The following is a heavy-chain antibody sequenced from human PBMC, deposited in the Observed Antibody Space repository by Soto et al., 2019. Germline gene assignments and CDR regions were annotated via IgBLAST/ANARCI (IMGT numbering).Heavy chain of an antibody. Sequence: EVQLVESGGTLVQPGGSLRLSCAASGFTFSYYSMKWVRQAPGKGLEWVSYISSGSSTTYYADSVKGRFTISRDNAKNSLYLQMNSLRPEDTAVYYCATQTGDSMGYWGQGTLVTVSS. D-gene: IGHD2-21*01. CDR3: ATQTGDSMGY. CDR1: GFTFSYYS. V-gene: IGHV3-48*01. J-gene: IGHJ4*02. CDR2: ISSGSSTT.